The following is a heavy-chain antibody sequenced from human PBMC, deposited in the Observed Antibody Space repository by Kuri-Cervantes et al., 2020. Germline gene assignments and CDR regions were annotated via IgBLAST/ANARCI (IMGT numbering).Heavy chain of an antibody. CDR2: IIPILGTA. J-gene: IGHJ5*02. D-gene: IGHD3-10*01. V-gene: IGHV1-69*08. Sequence: SVKVSCKASGGTFSSYTISWARQAPGQGLEWMGRIIPILGTANYAQKFQGRVTITADKSTSTVYMELNSLRAEDTATYYCAKAPGSSTWFLFHWFGPWGQGALVTVSS. CDR1: GGTFSSYT. CDR3: AKAPGSSTWFLFHWFGP.